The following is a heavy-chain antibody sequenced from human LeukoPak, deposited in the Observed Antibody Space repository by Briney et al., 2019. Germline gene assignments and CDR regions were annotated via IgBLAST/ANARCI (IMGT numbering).Heavy chain of an antibody. CDR3: ARDFTPEWFDIH. CDR2: ISYDGSDE. CDR1: GLAFSSYS. V-gene: IGHV3-30*04. J-gene: IGHJ4*02. Sequence: GGSLRLSCVASGLAFSSYSMHWVRQAPGKGLEWVGVISYDGSDEYYTDSVKGRFTISRDNSKNTVYLQMNSLRADDTAVYYCARDFTPEWFDIHWGQGTLVTVS. D-gene: IGHD3-3*01.